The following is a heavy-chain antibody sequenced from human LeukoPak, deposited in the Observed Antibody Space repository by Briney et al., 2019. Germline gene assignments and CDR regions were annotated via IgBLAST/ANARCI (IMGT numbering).Heavy chain of an antibody. D-gene: IGHD4-23*01. Sequence: GASVKVSCKASGGTFSSYAISWVRQAPGQGLEWMGRIIPIFGTANYAQKFQGRVTITTEESTSTASMELSSLRSEDTAVYYCAREVVTRAFDIWGQGTMVTVSS. J-gene: IGHJ3*02. CDR1: GGTFSSYA. CDR2: IIPIFGTA. CDR3: AREVVTRAFDI. V-gene: IGHV1-69*05.